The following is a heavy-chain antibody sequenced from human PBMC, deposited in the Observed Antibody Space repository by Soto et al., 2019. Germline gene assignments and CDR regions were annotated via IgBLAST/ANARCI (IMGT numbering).Heavy chain of an antibody. CDR3: AVPGAGDFDY. J-gene: IGHJ4*02. D-gene: IGHD6-13*01. CDR1: GGSISSTDW. V-gene: IGHV4-4*02. Sequence: SETLSLTCAVSGGSISSTDWWTWVRQPPGKGLEWIGEIYHSGTTNYNPSLKSRVTISLDKSKNQSSLTLSSVTAADTAVYYCAVPGAGDFDYWGRGALVTVSS. CDR2: IYHSGTT.